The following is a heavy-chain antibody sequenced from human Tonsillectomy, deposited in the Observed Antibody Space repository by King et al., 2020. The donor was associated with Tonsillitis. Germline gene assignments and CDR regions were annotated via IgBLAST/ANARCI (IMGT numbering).Heavy chain of an antibody. CDR3: ARGDSGDYVFDY. J-gene: IGHJ4*02. CDR1: GGSITSADFY. Sequence: VQLQESGPGLVKPSQTLSLTCTVSGGSITSADFYWSWIRQPAGKGLEWIGRIYTSGSSNYNPSLKSRVSMPVDTSKNQFSPKLPSVTTADTAVYYCARGDSGDYVFDYWGQGTLVTVSS. D-gene: IGHD4-17*01. V-gene: IGHV4-61*02. CDR2: IYTSGSS.